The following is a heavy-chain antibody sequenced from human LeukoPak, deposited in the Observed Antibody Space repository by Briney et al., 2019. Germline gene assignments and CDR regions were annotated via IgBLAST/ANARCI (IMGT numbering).Heavy chain of an antibody. CDR2: INPNSGGT. J-gene: IGHJ4*02. V-gene: IGHV1-2*02. CDR3: ARVPGIAAPLGEY. Sequence: ASVKVSCKASGYTFTGYYMHWVRQAPGQGLEWMGWINPNSGGTNYAQKFQGRVTMTRDTSISTAYMELSRLRSDDTAVYYCARVPGIAAPLGEYWGQGTLVTVSS. CDR1: GYTFTGYY. D-gene: IGHD6-13*01.